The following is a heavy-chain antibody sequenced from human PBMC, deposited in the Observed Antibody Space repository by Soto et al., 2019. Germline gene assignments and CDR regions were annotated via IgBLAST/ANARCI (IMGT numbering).Heavy chain of an antibody. CDR3: ARESEDLTSNFDY. J-gene: IGHJ4*02. CDR1: GFTFTRYS. Sequence: GGSLRLSCAASGFTFTRYSMNWVRQAPGKGLEWVSSISSTSNYIYYGDSMKGRFTISRDNAKNSLYLEMNSLRAEDTAVYYCARESEDLTSNFDYWGQGTLVTVSS. CDR2: ISSTSNYI. V-gene: IGHV3-21*06.